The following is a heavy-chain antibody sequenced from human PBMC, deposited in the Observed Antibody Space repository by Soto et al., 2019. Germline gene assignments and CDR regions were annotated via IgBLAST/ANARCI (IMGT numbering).Heavy chain of an antibody. CDR3: AKDPRVGYCSGGSCLYPFDD. V-gene: IGHV3-23*01. J-gene: IGHJ4*02. D-gene: IGHD2-15*01. CDR1: GFTFSSYA. Sequence: PGGALRLSCAASGFTFSSYAMSWVRQAPGKGLEWVSAISGSGGSTYYADSVKGRFTISRDNSKNTLYLQMNSLRAEDTAVYYCAKDPRVGYCSGGSCLYPFDDWGQGTLVTVSS. CDR2: ISGSGGST.